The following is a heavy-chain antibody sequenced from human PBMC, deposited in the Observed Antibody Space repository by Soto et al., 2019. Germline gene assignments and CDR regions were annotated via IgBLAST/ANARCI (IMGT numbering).Heavy chain of an antibody. V-gene: IGHV1-18*01. J-gene: IGHJ5*02. CDR3: ARLVGPTSSDNWFDP. Sequence: QVKLVQSGAEVKKPGASVKVSCETSGYTFFSYGITWVRQAPGQGFEWMGWVSGYNGHTNYAQKFQGRVTMTRDISTTTAYMELRNLRSDDTAVYYCARLVGPTSSDNWFDPWGQGTLVTVSS. CDR1: GYTFFSYG. D-gene: IGHD1-26*01. CDR2: VSGYNGHT.